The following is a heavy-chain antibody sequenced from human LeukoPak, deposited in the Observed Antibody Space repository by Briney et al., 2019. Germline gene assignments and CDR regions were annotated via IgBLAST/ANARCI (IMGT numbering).Heavy chain of an antibody. CDR1: GFIFSRHW. D-gene: IGHD4-17*01. V-gene: IGHV3-7*01. CDR2: IKQDGSQ. Sequence: GGSLRLSCAASGFIFSRHWMGWVRQAPGKGLEWVASIKQDGSQYYVASVKGRFFISRETAKNSVSLQMNSLRGEDTAVYYCARGPDFGDRLDYFDYWGQVTLVTVS. CDR3: ARGPDFGDRLDYFDY. J-gene: IGHJ4*02.